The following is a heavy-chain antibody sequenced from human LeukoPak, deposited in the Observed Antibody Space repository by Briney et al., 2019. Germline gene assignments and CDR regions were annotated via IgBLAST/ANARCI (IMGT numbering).Heavy chain of an antibody. CDR3: ARSHITGTTNLIFDY. CDR2: MNHSGST. CDR1: GGSFSGYY. Sequence: TSETLSLTCAVYGGSFSGYYCSWIRQPPGKGLEWIGEMNHSGSTNYNPSLKSRVTISVDTYKNQFSLKLSSVTAAATAVYYCARSHITGTTNLIFDYWGQGTLVTVSS. J-gene: IGHJ4*02. V-gene: IGHV4-34*01. D-gene: IGHD1-20*01.